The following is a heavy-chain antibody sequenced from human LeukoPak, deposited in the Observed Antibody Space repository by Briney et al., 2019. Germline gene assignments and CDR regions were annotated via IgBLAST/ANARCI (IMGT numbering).Heavy chain of an antibody. CDR2: INHSGST. Sequence: SETLSLTCAVYGGSLSGYYWSWIRQPPGKGLEWIGEINHSGSTNYNPSLKSRVTISVDTSKNQFSLKLSSVTAADTAVYYCARAAHVLRYLTRGSANDYWGQGTLVTVSS. J-gene: IGHJ4*02. CDR3: ARAAHVLRYLTRGSANDY. D-gene: IGHD3-9*01. CDR1: GGSLSGYY. V-gene: IGHV4-34*01.